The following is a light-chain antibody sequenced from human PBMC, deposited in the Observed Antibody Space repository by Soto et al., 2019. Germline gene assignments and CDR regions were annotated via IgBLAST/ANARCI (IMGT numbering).Light chain of an antibody. CDR2: WAS. V-gene: IGKV4-1*01. Sequence: IVMTQSPDSLAVSLGERATMNCRSSQSVLYSSNNNHALAWYQQKPGQSPKLLFYWASARESGVPDRFSGTGSGTDFTLTINTLQPEDVAVYYCQQYCSTPPTFGGGTRVEIK. CDR3: QQYCSTPPT. J-gene: IGKJ4*01. CDR1: QSVLYSSNNNHA.